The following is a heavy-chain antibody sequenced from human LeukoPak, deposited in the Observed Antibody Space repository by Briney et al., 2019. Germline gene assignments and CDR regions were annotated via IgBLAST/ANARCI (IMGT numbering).Heavy chain of an antibody. D-gene: IGHD3-22*01. CDR3: ATDFYDST. J-gene: IGHJ5*02. Sequence: GGSLRLSCAASGFTFSSYSMNWVRQAPGKGLEWVGRIRSNSDGGTIDYAAPVKGRFTLSRDDSKTTLYLQMNSLQTEDTAVYYCATDFYDSTWGQGTLVTVSS. V-gene: IGHV3-15*07. CDR1: GFTFSSYS. CDR2: IRSNSDGGTI.